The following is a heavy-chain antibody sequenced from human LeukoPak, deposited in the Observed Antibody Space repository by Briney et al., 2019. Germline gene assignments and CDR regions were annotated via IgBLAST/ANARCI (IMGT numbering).Heavy chain of an antibody. CDR1: GYTFTAYY. J-gene: IGHJ4*02. CDR3: ARAYGSGSSYHPDY. V-gene: IGHV1-2*02. D-gene: IGHD3-10*01. CDR2: INPNSGGT. Sequence: ASVKVSCKASGYTFTAYYMHWVRQAPGQGLEWMGWINPNSGGTNTSQKFQDRVTLTRDTSINTAYMELSSLRSDDTAVYYCARAYGSGSSYHPDYWGLGTPVTVSS.